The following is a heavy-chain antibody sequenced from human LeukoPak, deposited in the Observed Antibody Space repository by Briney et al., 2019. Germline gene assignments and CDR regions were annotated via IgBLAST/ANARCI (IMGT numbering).Heavy chain of an antibody. D-gene: IGHD3-10*01. V-gene: IGHV1-18*01. Sequence: ASVKVSCKASGYTFTSYGISWVRQAPGQGLEWMGWISAYNGNTNYAQKLQGRVTMTTDTSTSTAYMELRSLRFDDTAVYYCARVVATPNPDDAFDIWGQGTMVTVSS. CDR2: ISAYNGNT. J-gene: IGHJ3*02. CDR1: GYTFTSYG. CDR3: ARVVATPNPDDAFDI.